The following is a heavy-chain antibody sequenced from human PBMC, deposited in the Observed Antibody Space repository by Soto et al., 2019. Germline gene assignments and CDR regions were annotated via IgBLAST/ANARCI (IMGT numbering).Heavy chain of an antibody. Sequence: GGSLRLSCAASGFTFSSYGMHWVRQAPGKGLEWVAVISYDGSNKYYADSVKGRFTISRDNSKNTLYLQMNSLRAEDTAVYYCATPALYSGYDTLDYWGQGTLVTVSS. CDR2: ISYDGSNK. D-gene: IGHD5-12*01. V-gene: IGHV3-30*03. CDR1: GFTFSSYG. J-gene: IGHJ4*02. CDR3: ATPALYSGYDTLDY.